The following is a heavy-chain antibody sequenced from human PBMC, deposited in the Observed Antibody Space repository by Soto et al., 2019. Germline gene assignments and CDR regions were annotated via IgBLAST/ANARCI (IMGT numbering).Heavy chain of an antibody. D-gene: IGHD6-13*01. Sequence: PSETLSLTCTVSASSITDASYWGWIRQPPGKGLECIGSSHHGGGTYYNPSLKSRVTISVDTSKNQLSLKLTSVSAADAAVYYCARVLSLGSTWYFDYWAQETQVTVSS. CDR2: SHHGGGT. J-gene: IGHJ4*02. CDR3: ARVLSLGSTWYFDY. CDR1: ASSITDASY. V-gene: IGHV4-38-2*02.